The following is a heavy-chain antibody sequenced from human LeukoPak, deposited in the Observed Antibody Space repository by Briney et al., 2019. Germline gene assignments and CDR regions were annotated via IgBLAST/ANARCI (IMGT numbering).Heavy chain of an antibody. CDR2: IYTSGST. Sequence: PSETLSLTCTVSGGSISSYYWSWIRQPAGKGLEWIGRIYTSGSTNYNPSLKSRVTMSVDTSKNQFSLKLSSVTAADTAVYYCARDWYSSSSGGYYYYMDVWGKGTTVTVSS. J-gene: IGHJ6*03. CDR1: GGSISSYY. CDR3: ARDWYSSSSGGYYYYMDV. V-gene: IGHV4-4*07. D-gene: IGHD6-6*01.